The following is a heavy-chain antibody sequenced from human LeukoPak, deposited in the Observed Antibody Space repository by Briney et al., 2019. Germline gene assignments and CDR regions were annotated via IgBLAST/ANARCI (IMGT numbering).Heavy chain of an antibody. CDR2: INHSGST. Sequence: SETLSLTCAVSGGSISSAGYSWSWIRQPPGKGLEWIGEINHSGSTNYNPSLKSRVTISVDMSKNQFSLKLSSVTAADTAVYYCARGKTRIKKQQLAFDFWGQGTLVTVSS. CDR1: GGSISSAGYS. V-gene: IGHV4-34*01. J-gene: IGHJ4*02. CDR3: ARGKTRIKKQQLAFDF. D-gene: IGHD6-13*01.